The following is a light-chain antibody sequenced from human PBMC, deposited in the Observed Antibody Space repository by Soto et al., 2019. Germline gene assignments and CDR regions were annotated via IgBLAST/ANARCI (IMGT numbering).Light chain of an antibody. CDR2: YDS. CDR1: NIGSKS. Sequence: SYELTQPPSVSVAPGKTARITCGGNNIGSKSVHWYQQKPGQAPVLVIYYDSDRPSGIPERFSGSTSGNTATLTISRVEARDEADYYCQVWDSSSDHPVFGGGTQLTVL. V-gene: IGLV3-21*04. CDR3: QVWDSSSDHPV. J-gene: IGLJ7*01.